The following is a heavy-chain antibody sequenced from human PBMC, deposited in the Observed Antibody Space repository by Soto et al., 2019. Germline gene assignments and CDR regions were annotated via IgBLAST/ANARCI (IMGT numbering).Heavy chain of an antibody. D-gene: IGHD1-7*01. CDR3: ARGLQRIDSCAELRKYDWFDL. CDR2: INHSGST. J-gene: IGHJ5*02. CDR1: GGSFSGYY. Sequence: PSETLSLTCAVYGGSFSGYYWSWIRQPPGKGLEWIGEINHSGSTNYNPSLKSRVTIAVNTTKHLSSPKHSSMTAADTPVYYWARGLQRIDSCAELRKYDWFDLWGQGTLVTVSS. V-gene: IGHV4-34*01.